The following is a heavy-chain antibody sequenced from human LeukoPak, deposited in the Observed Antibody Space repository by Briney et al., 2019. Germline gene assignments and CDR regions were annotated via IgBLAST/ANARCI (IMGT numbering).Heavy chain of an antibody. CDR1: GYTFTGYY. CDR2: INPNSGGT. D-gene: IGHD4-23*01. Sequence: ASVKVSCKASGYTFTGYYMHWVRPAPGQGLEWMGWINPNSGGTNYAQKFQGRVTMTRDTSINTAYMELSRLRSDDTAVYYCARDAVDYGGSPYYFDYWGQGTLVTVSS. CDR3: ARDAVDYGGSPYYFDY. V-gene: IGHV1-2*02. J-gene: IGHJ4*02.